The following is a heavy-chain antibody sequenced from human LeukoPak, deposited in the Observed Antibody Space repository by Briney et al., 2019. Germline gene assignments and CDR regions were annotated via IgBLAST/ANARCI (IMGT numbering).Heavy chain of an antibody. V-gene: IGHV3-23*01. CDR3: ARAGFLITFGGVIS. J-gene: IGHJ5*02. CDR2: ISGSGGST. CDR1: GFTFSSYG. Sequence: GGSLRLSCAASGFTFSSYGRSWVRQAPGKGLEWVSAISGSGGSTYYADSVKGRVTISRDNSKNTLYLQMNSLRAEDTAIYYCARAGFLITFGGVISWGQGTLVTVSS. D-gene: IGHD3-16*02.